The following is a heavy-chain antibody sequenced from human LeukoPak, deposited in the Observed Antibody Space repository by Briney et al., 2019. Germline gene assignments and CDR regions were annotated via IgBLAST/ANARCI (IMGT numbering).Heavy chain of an antibody. CDR3: ARAGDYFDY. CDR1: GYRFTSYY. Sequence: ASVKISCKASGYRFTSYYMHWVRQAPGRGLEWMGIINPSGGSPSYAQKFQGRVTMTSDTSTSTVYMELSSLRSEDTAVYYCARAGDYFDYWGQGTLVTVSS. J-gene: IGHJ4*02. V-gene: IGHV1-46*01. CDR2: INPSGGSP.